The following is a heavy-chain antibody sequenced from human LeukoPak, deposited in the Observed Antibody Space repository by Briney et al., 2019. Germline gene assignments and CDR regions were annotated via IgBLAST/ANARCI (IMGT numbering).Heavy chain of an antibody. CDR3: SGGYYYDSFGEGYYYMDV. J-gene: IGHJ6*03. D-gene: IGHD3-22*01. Sequence: GGSLRLSCAASGFTFSSYGMHWVRQAPGKGLEWVAVIWYDGSNKYYADSVKGRFTISRDNSKNTLYLQMNSLRAEDTAVYYCSGGYYYDSFGEGYYYMDVWGKGTTVTVSS. CDR1: GFTFSSYG. CDR2: IWYDGSNK. V-gene: IGHV3-33*01.